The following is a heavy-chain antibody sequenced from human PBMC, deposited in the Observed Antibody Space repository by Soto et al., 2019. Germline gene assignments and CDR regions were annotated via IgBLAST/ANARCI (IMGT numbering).Heavy chain of an antibody. V-gene: IGHV4-39*01. Sequence: SETLSLTCTVSGGAIKTSSYYWGWIRQPPGKGLEWIGSIYYSGSTFYNPSLKSRVTMSIDASKNQLSLRMTSVTATDTAVYYCARRSLNSSVSVLTDPFDFWGQGTPVTVSS. J-gene: IGHJ4*02. D-gene: IGHD6-19*01. CDR1: GGAIKTSSYY. CDR3: ARRSLNSSVSVLTDPFDF. CDR2: IYYSGST.